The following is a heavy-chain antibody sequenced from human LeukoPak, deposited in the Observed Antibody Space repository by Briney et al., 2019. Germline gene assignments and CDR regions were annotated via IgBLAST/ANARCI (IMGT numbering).Heavy chain of an antibody. J-gene: IGHJ4*02. CDR3: MSGYHKYYFDY. Sequence: PSETLSLTCAVYGGSFSANYWSWIRQAPGKGLEWTAEINHVGSTNYNPSLKSRVTISVDASKNHVSLNLSSNYCARWGYYSHMSGYHKYYFDYWGQGTLVTVSS. CDR1: GGSFSANY. V-gene: IGHV4-34*01. D-gene: IGHD3-22*01. CDR2: INHVGST.